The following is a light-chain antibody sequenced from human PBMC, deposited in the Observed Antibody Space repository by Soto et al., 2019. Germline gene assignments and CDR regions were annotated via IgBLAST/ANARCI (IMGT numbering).Light chain of an antibody. V-gene: IGKV1-16*02. J-gene: IGKJ4*01. CDR3: QQYNSFPPT. Sequence: DIQMTQSPSSLSASVGDTVSFTCRASQDISDSLAWFHQRPGEAPESLIYAASTLQSGVPSKFSGSGSGTDFTLTISYLQPEDFGTYYCQQYNSFPPTFGGGTKVEIK. CDR1: QDISDS. CDR2: AAS.